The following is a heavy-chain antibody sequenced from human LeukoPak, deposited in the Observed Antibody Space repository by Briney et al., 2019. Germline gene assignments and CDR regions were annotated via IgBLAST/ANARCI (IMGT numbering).Heavy chain of an antibody. J-gene: IGHJ5*02. CDR2: ISAYNGNT. CDR1: GYTFTSYG. D-gene: IGHD2-2*01. V-gene: IGHV1-18*01. Sequence: GASVKVSCKASGYTFTSYGISWVRQAPGQGLEWMGWISAYNGNTNYAQKLQGRVTMTTDTSTSTAYMELRSLRSDDTAVYYCARAPIVVVPAALLAWFDPWGQGTLVTVSS. CDR3: ARAPIVVVPAALLAWFDP.